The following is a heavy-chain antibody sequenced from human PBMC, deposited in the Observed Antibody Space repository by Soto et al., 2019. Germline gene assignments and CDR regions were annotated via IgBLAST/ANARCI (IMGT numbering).Heavy chain of an antibody. Sequence: SETLSLTCAVSGGSISSSNWWSWVRQPPGKGLEWIGEIYHSGSTNYNPSLKSRVTISVDKSKNQFSLKLSSVTAADTAVYYCARELGYCSSTSCYTFDPWGQGTLVTVS. CDR2: IYHSGST. D-gene: IGHD2-2*02. J-gene: IGHJ5*02. CDR1: GGSISSSNW. CDR3: ARELGYCSSTSCYTFDP. V-gene: IGHV4-4*02.